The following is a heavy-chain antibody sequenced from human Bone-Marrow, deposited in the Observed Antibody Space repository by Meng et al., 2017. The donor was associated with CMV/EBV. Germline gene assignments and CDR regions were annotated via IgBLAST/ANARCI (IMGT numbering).Heavy chain of an antibody. Sequence: GGSLGLSCAASGFTFSNYGMHWVRQAPGKGLEWAAVIWYDGSNKYYTDSVKGRFTISRDNSKNTLYLQMSSLRAEDTAVYYCAKVGSYGEDYYYGMDVWGQGTTVTASS. J-gene: IGHJ6*02. CDR1: GFTFSNYG. CDR2: IWYDGSNK. CDR3: AKVGSYGEDYYYGMDV. V-gene: IGHV3-33*06. D-gene: IGHD5-18*01.